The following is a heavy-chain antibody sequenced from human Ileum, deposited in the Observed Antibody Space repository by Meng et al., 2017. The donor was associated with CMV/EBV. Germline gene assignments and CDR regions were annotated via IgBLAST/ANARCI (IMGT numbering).Heavy chain of an antibody. V-gene: IGHV4-30-4*08. Sequence: QSHPQEAGPGLVEPSQTLSFTSTVSGHSINSTNCFWTGIRQAPGKVLEWIGYISYSGHIDYNPSLKTRVTLSLDTSKNQISLRVNSVTDADTAVYYCATRPPDITGYWGVFDYWGQGLLVTVSS. CDR1: GHSINSTNCF. CDR3: ATRPPDITGYWGVFDY. CDR2: ISYSGHI. J-gene: IGHJ4*02. D-gene: IGHD3-10*01.